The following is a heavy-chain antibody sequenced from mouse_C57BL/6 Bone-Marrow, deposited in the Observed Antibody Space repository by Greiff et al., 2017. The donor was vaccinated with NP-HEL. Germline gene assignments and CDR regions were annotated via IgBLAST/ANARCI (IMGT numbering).Heavy chain of an antibody. J-gene: IGHJ2*01. CDR2: ISSGSSTI. CDR3: AGGTTVVPDY. V-gene: IGHV5-17*01. D-gene: IGHD1-1*01. Sequence: VQLVESGGGLVKPGGSLKLSCAASGFTFSDYGMHWVRQAPEKGLEWVAYISSGSSTIYYADTVKGRFTISRDNAKNTLFLQMTSLRSEDTAMYYCAGGTTVVPDYWGQGTTLTVSS. CDR1: GFTFSDYG.